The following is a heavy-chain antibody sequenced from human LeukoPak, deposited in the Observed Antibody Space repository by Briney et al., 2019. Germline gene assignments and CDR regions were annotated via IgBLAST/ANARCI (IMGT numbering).Heavy chain of an antibody. Sequence: PGGSLRLSCAASGFTFSSYGMHWVRQAPGKGLEWVAFIRYDGSNKYYADAVKGRFTISRDNSKNTLYLQMNSLRAEDTAVYYCAKGTNSYGSHLFDYWGQGTLVTASS. CDR2: IRYDGSNK. CDR3: AKGTNSYGSHLFDY. J-gene: IGHJ4*02. V-gene: IGHV3-30*02. CDR1: GFTFSSYG. D-gene: IGHD5-18*01.